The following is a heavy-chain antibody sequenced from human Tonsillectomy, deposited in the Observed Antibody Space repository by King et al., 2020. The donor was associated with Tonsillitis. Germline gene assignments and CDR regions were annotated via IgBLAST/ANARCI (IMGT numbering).Heavy chain of an antibody. V-gene: IGHV1-18*01. D-gene: IGHD3-10*01. J-gene: IGHJ6*02. Sequence: QLVQSGAEVKNPGASVKVSCKASGYTFTSYGISWVRQAPGQGLEWMGWISAYNGNTNYAQKLQGRVTMTTDTSTSTAYMELRSLRSDDTAVYYCAREPVLLWFGDPGAPGYYGMDVWGQGTTVTVSS. CDR1: GYTFTSYG. CDR2: ISAYNGNT. CDR3: AREPVLLWFGDPGAPGYYGMDV.